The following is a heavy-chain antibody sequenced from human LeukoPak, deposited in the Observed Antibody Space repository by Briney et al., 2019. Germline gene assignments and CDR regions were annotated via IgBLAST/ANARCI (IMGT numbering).Heavy chain of an antibody. CDR2: IYSGGST. CDR1: GFTFSSNY. J-gene: IGHJ4*02. Sequence: GGSLRLSCAASGFTFSSNYMSWVRQAPGKGLEWVSVIYSGGSTYYADSVKGRFTISRDNSKNTLYLQMNSLRAEDTAVYYCARGSTWSKVAEYYFDYWGQGTLVTVSS. D-gene: IGHD2-15*01. CDR3: ARGSTWSKVAEYYFDY. V-gene: IGHV3-66*02.